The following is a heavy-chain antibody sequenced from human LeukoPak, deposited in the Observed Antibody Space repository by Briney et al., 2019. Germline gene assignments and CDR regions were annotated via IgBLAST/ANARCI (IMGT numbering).Heavy chain of an antibody. V-gene: IGHV4-30-4*01. J-gene: IGHJ3*02. Sequence: SETLSLTCTVSGGSLSNYYWSWIRQPPGKGLEWIGCIYYSGSTYYNPSLKSRITISVDTSKNQFSLKLSSVTAADTALYYCARGITRRRTFDIWGQGTMVTVSS. CDR3: ARGITRRRTFDI. D-gene: IGHD3-10*01. CDR1: GGSLSNYY. CDR2: IYYSGST.